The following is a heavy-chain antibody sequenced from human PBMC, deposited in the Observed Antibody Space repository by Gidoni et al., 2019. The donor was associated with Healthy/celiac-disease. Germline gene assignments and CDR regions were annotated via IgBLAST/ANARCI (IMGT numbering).Heavy chain of an antibody. V-gene: IGHV3-33*01. CDR1: GFTFSSYG. D-gene: IGHD6-19*01. Sequence: QVQLVESGGGVVQPGRSLSLSCAASGFTFSSYGMHWVRQAPGKGLEWVAVIWYDGSNKYYADSVKGRFTISRDNSKNTLYLQMNSLRAEDTAVYYCARERAGTFDYWGQGTLVTVSS. J-gene: IGHJ4*02. CDR3: ARERAGTFDY. CDR2: IWYDGSNK.